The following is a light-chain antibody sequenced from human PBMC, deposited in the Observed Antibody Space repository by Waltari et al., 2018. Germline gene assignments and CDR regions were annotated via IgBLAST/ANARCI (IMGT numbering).Light chain of an antibody. CDR1: QSISSD. CDR2: AAS. CDR3: QQSYSQTRT. Sequence: DIQMTQSPFSLSASVGDRVPITCRERQSISSDLNWYQQKPGIAPKLLFYAASCLQSGFPARFGGSGSGRDVTLSVSSLQPEDFATYCCQQSYSQTRTFGQGTTVEIK. V-gene: IGKV1-39*01. J-gene: IGKJ1*01.